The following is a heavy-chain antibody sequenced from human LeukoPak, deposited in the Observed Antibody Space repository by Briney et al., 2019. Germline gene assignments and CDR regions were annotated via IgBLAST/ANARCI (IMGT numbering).Heavy chain of an antibody. CDR2: IIPIFGTA. CDR1: GGAFSSYA. CDR3: ARAPKNYYDSSGSLDY. D-gene: IGHD3-22*01. V-gene: IGHV1-69*05. J-gene: IGHJ4*02. Sequence: SVKVSCKASGGAFSSYAISWVRQAPGQGLEWMGGIIPIFGTANYAQKFQGRVTITTDESTSTAYMELSSLRSEDTAVYYCARAPKNYYDSSGSLDYWGQGTLVTVSS.